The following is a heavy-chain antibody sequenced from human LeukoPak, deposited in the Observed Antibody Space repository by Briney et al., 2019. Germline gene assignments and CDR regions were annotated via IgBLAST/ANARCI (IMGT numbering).Heavy chain of an antibody. J-gene: IGHJ4*02. CDR3: ARAFLEWLLVDY. CDR2: IYYSGST. CDR1: GGSISSSNYY. Sequence: SETLSLTCTVSGGSISSSNYYWGWIRQPPGKGLEWIGSIYYSGSTYYKTSLESRVTMSVDTSNNHFSLDLSSVTAADTAVYYCARAFLEWLLVDYWGQGTLVTVSS. V-gene: IGHV4-39*02. D-gene: IGHD3-3*02.